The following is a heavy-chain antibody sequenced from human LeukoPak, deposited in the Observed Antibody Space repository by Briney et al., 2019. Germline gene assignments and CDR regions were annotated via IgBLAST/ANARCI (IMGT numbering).Heavy chain of an antibody. CDR1: GFTFSSYG. D-gene: IGHD2-2*01. V-gene: IGHV3-30*02. CDR3: AKGYSSSTSCPDY. CDR2: IWYDGSNK. Sequence: PGGSLRLSCAASGFTFSSYGMHWVRQAPGKGLEWVAVIWYDGSNKYYADSVKGRFTISRDNSKNTLYLQMNSLRAEDTAVYYCAKGYSSSTSCPDYWGQGTLVTVSS. J-gene: IGHJ4*02.